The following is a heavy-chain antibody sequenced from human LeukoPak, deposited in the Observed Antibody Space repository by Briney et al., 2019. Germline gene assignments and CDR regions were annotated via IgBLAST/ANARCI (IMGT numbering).Heavy chain of an antibody. Sequence: HPGGSLRLSCAASGFSFSAYWMTWVRQAPGTGLEWVANINPAGTETYYVDPVKGRFTISRDNAKNLLYLQMNSLRAEDTAVYYCARFGYVAAVDLWGQGTLVTVSS. CDR2: INPAGTET. D-gene: IGHD2-15*01. CDR3: ARFGYVAAVDL. V-gene: IGHV3-7*01. CDR1: GFSFSAYW. J-gene: IGHJ4*02.